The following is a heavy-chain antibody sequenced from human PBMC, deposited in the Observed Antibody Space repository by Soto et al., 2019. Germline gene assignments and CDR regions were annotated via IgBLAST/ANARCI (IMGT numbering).Heavy chain of an antibody. J-gene: IGHJ4*02. V-gene: IGHV1-8*01. CDR3: ARGGELHLGELCHY. D-gene: IGHD3-16*01. CDR2: MNPNNGNT. Sequence: ASVKVSCKASGYTFTSYGINWLRQATGQGLEWMGWMNPNNGNTGYAQKFQGRLTMTRNTSISTAYMELSSLRSEDTAVYYCARGGELHLGELCHYWVQGTLVTVSS. CDR1: GYTFTSYG.